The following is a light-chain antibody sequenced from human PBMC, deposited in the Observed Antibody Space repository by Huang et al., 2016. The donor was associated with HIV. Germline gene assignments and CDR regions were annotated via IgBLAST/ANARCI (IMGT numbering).Light chain of an antibody. CDR1: QSVSNN. J-gene: IGKJ1*01. Sequence: IVMTQSPANLSVSPGDRAHLSCRASQSVSNNLAWYLQKPGQAPRLLIYGASSRAPGIPPRFSATGSGTEFTLTISSLQSEDFAVYYCQQYNNWWTFGQGTTVEI. V-gene: IGKV3-15*01. CDR2: GAS. CDR3: QQYNNWWT.